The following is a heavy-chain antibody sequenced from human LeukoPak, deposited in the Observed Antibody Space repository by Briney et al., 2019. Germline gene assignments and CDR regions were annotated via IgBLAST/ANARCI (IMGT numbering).Heavy chain of an antibody. J-gene: IGHJ5*02. CDR3: AVFRVRGVMSWFDP. Sequence: GASVKVSCKASGGTFSSYAISWVRQAPGQGLEWMGGIIPIFGTANYAQKFQGRVTITTDESTSTAYMELSSLRSEDTAVYYYAVFRVRGVMSWFDPWGQGTLVTVSS. D-gene: IGHD3-10*01. CDR1: GGTFSSYA. CDR2: IIPIFGTA. V-gene: IGHV1-69*05.